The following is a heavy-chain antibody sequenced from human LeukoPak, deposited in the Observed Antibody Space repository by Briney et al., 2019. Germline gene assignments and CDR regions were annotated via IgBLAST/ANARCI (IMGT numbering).Heavy chain of an antibody. Sequence: SVKVSCKASGFTFTSSAMQWVRQARGQRLERIGWIVVGSGNTNYAQKFQERVTITRDMSTSTAYMELSSLRSEDTAVYYCAADSQYDFWSGPMTENAFDIWGQGTMVTVSS. CDR1: GFTFTSSA. CDR2: IVVGSGNT. CDR3: AADSQYDFWSGPMTENAFDI. V-gene: IGHV1-58*02. J-gene: IGHJ3*02. D-gene: IGHD3-3*01.